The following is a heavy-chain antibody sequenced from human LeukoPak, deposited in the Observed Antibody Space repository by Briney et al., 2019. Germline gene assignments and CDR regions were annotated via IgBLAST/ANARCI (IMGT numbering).Heavy chain of an antibody. CDR3: ARLLVGGWWELLGWFDP. V-gene: IGHV5-51*01. Sequence: GESLQISCQGSGYSFTNYWIGWVRQMPGKGLEWMGIIYPGDSDTRYSPSFQGQVTISADKSISTAYLQWSSLKASDTAMYYCARLLVGGWWELLGWFDPWGQGTLVTVSS. CDR1: GYSFTNYW. J-gene: IGHJ5*02. D-gene: IGHD1-26*01. CDR2: IYPGDSDT.